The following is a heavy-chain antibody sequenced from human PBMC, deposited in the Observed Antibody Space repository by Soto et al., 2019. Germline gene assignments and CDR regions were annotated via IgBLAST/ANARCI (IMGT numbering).Heavy chain of an antibody. D-gene: IGHD2-15*01. CDR3: SKEGIPAH. CDR2: ISSGGRTK. J-gene: IGHJ1*01. V-gene: IGHV3-48*03. CDR1: GFTLSNYD. Sequence: GGSLGLSCVASGFTLSNYDMNWVRQAPGKGLEWISYISSGGRTKYYADSVKGRFTNSRDDAKNSVYLQMNSLRADDAAVYYCSKEGIPAHWGQGTLVTVSS.